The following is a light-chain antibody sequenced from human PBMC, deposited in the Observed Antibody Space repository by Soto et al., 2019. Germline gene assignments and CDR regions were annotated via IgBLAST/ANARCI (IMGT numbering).Light chain of an antibody. CDR2: AAS. Sequence: EIVLTQSPGTLSLSPGERATLSCRASQSVAGTYLAWYQQKPGQPPRLLIYAASHRATGIPDTFSGSGSGTDFTLTITRLEPEDFALYYCQQYDRLPRTFGHGTKVDIK. J-gene: IGKJ3*01. CDR1: QSVAGTY. CDR3: QQYDRLPRT. V-gene: IGKV3-20*01.